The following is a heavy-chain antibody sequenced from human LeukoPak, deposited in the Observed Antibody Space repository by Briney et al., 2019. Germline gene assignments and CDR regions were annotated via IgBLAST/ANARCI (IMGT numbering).Heavy chain of an antibody. V-gene: IGHV3-23*01. D-gene: IGHD3-22*01. J-gene: IGHJ4*02. Sequence: GGSLRLSCEASGFTFSTYAMSWVRQAPGKGLEWVSGISGSGSITYYADSVKGRFTISRGNSKNTLFLEMSSLRAEDTAVYYCAKQTRYDTPAGGRGFDYWGQGTLVTVSS. CDR2: ISGSGSIT. CDR1: GFTFSTYA. CDR3: AKQTRYDTPAGGRGFDY.